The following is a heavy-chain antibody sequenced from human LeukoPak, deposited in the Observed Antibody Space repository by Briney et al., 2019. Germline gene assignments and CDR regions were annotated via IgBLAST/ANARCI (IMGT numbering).Heavy chain of an antibody. CDR3: ARDHRPEIQYYYMDV. CDR1: GFSLSNYG. D-gene: IGHD1-14*01. V-gene: IGHV3-33*01. J-gene: IGHJ6*03. Sequence: TGGSLRLSCAASGFSLSNYGMHWARLAPGKGLEWVAALLYDGNTKHYADSVKGRFTISRDISKNTFYLQMNSLTAEDTAVYYCARDHRPEIQYYYMDVWGKGTTVAVSS. CDR2: LLYDGNTK.